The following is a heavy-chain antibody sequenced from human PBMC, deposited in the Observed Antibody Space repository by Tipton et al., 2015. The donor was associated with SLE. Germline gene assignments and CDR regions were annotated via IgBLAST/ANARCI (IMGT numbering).Heavy chain of an antibody. CDR2: VNDRGRT. D-gene: IGHD1-26*01. J-gene: IGHJ5*02. V-gene: IGHV4-34*01. Sequence: TLSLTCALYGGSFHGYYWNWVPPSPGKGVEWVGEVNDRGRTNCSPALKSRVTRSVDKSTNQFSLNLRSVTAADTAVYFCARETRVDATFSKYNRFDAWGRGVLVSVSS. CDR3: ARETRVDATFSKYNRFDA. CDR1: GGSFHGYY.